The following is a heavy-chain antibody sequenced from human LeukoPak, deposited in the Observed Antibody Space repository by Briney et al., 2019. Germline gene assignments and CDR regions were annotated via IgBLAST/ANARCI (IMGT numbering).Heavy chain of an antibody. CDR1: GASISGYF. V-gene: IGHV4-59*08. CDR2: IYNSGTT. J-gene: IGHJ4*02. D-gene: IGHD3-10*01. Sequence: PSETLSLTCTVSGASISGYFWSWVRQPPGKQLEWIGYIYNSGTTAYNPSLKSRVTISADTSKNQFSVRLTSVTAADTAVYYCARWWDHYGGGWGFDYWGQGTLVTVSS. CDR3: ARWWDHYGGGWGFDY.